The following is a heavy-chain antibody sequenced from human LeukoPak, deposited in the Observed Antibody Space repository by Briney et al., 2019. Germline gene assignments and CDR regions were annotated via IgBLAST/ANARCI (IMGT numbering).Heavy chain of an antibody. V-gene: IGHV3-33*01. CDR1: GFTFSSYG. CDR2: IWYDGSNK. CDR3: ARDFLPQLGFGESAFDI. D-gene: IGHD3-10*01. J-gene: IGHJ3*02. Sequence: PGGSLRLSCAASGFTFSSYGMHWVRQAPGKGLEWVAVIWYDGSNKYYADSVKGRFTISRDNSKNTLYLQMNSLRAEDTAVYYCARDFLPQLGFGESAFDIWGQGTMVTVSS.